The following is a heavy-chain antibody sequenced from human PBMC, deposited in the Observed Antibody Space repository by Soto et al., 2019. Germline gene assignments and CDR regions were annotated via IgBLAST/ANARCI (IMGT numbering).Heavy chain of an antibody. CDR2: IVPMFGTA. Sequence: QVQLVQSGAEVKKPGSSVNVSCKTSGGTFGNSAVTWVRQAPGQGLEWLGGIVPMFGTANYAQKFQGRVTITADESPITAYMELSSLNTDDTAVYYCARDGDPQSAFWSGPLGGGRFDPWGQGTLVTVSS. V-gene: IGHV1-69*12. D-gene: IGHD3-3*01. CDR1: GGTFGNSA. CDR3: ARDGDPQSAFWSGPLGGGRFDP. J-gene: IGHJ5*02.